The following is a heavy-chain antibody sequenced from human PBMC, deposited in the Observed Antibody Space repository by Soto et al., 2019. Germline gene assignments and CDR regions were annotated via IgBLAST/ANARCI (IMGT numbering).Heavy chain of an antibody. J-gene: IGHJ3*02. CDR3: AKTGVADAFDI. CDR1: GYSFISSW. D-gene: IGHD3-3*01. V-gene: IGHV5-51*01. Sequence: GESLKISCKGSGYSFISSWIGWVRQMPGKSLECMGIIYPGDSDTRYTPSFQGQVTISVDKSISTAYLQWSSLKASDTAMYYCAKTGVADAFDIWGQGTMVTVSS. CDR2: IYPGDSDT.